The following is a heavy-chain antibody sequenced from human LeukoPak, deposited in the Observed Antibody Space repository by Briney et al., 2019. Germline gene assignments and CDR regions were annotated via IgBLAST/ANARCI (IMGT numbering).Heavy chain of an antibody. D-gene: IGHD3-16*01. CDR2: IKSQTYGGTK. V-gene: IGHV3-15*01. CDR3: TTASTSNNYGWGATFDH. CDR1: TFSFTSAW. Sequence: PGRSLRLSCADSTFSFTSAWMNCVRQAPGKGLEWFGRIKSQTYGGTKDYAAPVKARFTISRDDSKSTLFLQMNGLTIEDTGVYYCTTASTSNNYGWGATFDHWGQGGMVTVSS. J-gene: IGHJ4*02.